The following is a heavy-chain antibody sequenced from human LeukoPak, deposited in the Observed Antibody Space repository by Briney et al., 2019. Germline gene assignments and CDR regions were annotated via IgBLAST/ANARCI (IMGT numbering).Heavy chain of an antibody. CDR2: ISGSGGSI. J-gene: IGHJ4*02. V-gene: IGHV3-23*01. D-gene: IGHD6-19*01. CDR3: AKDFEGIAVAGSFDY. Sequence: PGGSLRLSCAASGFIFNNHIMSWVRQAPGKGLEWVSGISGSGGSIYHSASVKGQFTVSRDNSKNTLYLQMNSLRAEDTAVYYCAKDFEGIAVAGSFDYWGQGTLVTVSS. CDR1: GFIFNNHI.